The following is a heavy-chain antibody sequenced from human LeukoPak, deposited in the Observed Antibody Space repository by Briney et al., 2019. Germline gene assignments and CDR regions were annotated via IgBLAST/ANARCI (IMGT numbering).Heavy chain of an antibody. CDR2: MYHSGST. V-gene: IGHV4-38-2*01. Sequence: SETLSLTCAVSGYSISNAYYWGWIRQPPGKGLEWIASMYHSGSTYYNPSLKSRVTISVDTSKNQFSLKLNSVTAADTAVYYCVRHPRYSTGWAIDYWGQGTLVTASS. D-gene: IGHD6-19*01. CDR1: GYSISNAYY. J-gene: IGHJ4*02. CDR3: VRHPRYSTGWAIDY.